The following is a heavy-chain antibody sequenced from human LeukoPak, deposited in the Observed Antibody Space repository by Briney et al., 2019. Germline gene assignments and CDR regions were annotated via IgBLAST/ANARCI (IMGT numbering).Heavy chain of an antibody. D-gene: IGHD3-10*01. CDR3: ARAHREAYYYGSGSYYNLNYYYYYMDV. CDR1: GGSISSYY. V-gene: IGHV4-59*01. J-gene: IGHJ6*03. Sequence: SETLSLTCTVSGGSISSYYWSWIWQPPGKGLEWIGYIYYSGGTNYNPSLKSRVTISVDTSKNQFSLKLSSVTAADTAVYYCARAHREAYYYGSGSYYNLNYYYYYMDVWGKGTTVTVSS. CDR2: IYYSGGT.